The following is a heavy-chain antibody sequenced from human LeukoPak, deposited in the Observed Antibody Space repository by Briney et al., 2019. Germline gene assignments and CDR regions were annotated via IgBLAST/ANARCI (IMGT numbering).Heavy chain of an antibody. CDR1: GGPISSSNW. D-gene: IGHD6-13*01. CDR2: IYHSGST. Sequence: PSGTLSLTCAVSGGPISSSNWWSWVRQPPGKGLEWIGEIYHSGSTNYNPSLKSRVTISVDKSKNQFSLKLSSVTAADTAVYYCARGGIAAAGTPFDYWGQGTLVTVSS. J-gene: IGHJ4*02. CDR3: ARGGIAAAGTPFDY. V-gene: IGHV4-4*02.